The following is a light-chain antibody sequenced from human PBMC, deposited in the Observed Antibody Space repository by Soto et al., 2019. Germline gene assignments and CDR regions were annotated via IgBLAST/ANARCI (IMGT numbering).Light chain of an antibody. CDR2: GAS. CDR1: HSVNSH. J-gene: IGKJ2*01. CDR3: QQYGGVPYT. V-gene: IGKV3-15*01. Sequence: MMMTQSPATLSVSPGERVTLSCRTSHSVNSHVAWYQQKPGQAPRLLLYGASTRATGIPVRFSGSGFGTEFTLTISSLQSEDFAIYYCQQYGGVPYTFGQGTKLEIK.